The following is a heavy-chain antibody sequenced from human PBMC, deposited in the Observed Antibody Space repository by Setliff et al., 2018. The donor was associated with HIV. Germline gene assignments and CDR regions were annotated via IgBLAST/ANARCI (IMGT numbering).Heavy chain of an antibody. CDR3: ARVFYDSGGFFTTAGPLYLDL. J-gene: IGHJ2*01. V-gene: IGHV4-34*10. CDR2: IDDSGSI. Sequence: SETLSLTCAVYTESLTRYDWAWIRQSPEKGLEWIGEIDDSGSIIYNPSLQSRVTMSVDTSKNQFYVNLFSVTAADTAIYYCARVFYDSGGFFTTAGPLYLDLWGRGTLVTVS. D-gene: IGHD3-22*01. CDR1: TESLTRYD.